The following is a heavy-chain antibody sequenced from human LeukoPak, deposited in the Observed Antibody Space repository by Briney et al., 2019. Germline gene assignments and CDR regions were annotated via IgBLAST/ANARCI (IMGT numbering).Heavy chain of an antibody. J-gene: IGHJ6*02. D-gene: IGHD6-19*01. CDR2: ISAYNGNT. CDR1: GYTFTSYD. Sequence: GASVKVSCKASGYTFTSYDISWVRQAPGQGLEWMGWISAYNGNTNYAQKLQGRVTMTTDTSTSTAYMELRSLRSDDTAVYYCARGPQQWLVRHYYYYYGMDVWGQGTTVTVSS. V-gene: IGHV1-18*01. CDR3: ARGPQQWLVRHYYYYYGMDV.